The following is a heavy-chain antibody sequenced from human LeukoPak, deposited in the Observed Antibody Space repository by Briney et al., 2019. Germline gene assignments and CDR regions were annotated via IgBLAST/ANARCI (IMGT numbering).Heavy chain of an antibody. CDR1: GFTFDDYA. D-gene: IGHD3-9*01. CDR3: ARGYDILTGPFDY. V-gene: IGHV3-9*01. J-gene: IGHJ4*02. Sequence: GGSLRLSCAASGFTFDDYAMHWVRQAPGKGLEWVSGISWNSGSIGYADSVKGRITISRDNAKNSLYLQMNSLRAEDTALYYCARGYDILTGPFDYWGQGTLVTVSS. CDR2: ISWNSGSI.